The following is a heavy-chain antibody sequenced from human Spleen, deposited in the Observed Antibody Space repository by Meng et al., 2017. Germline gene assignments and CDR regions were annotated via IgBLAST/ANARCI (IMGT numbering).Heavy chain of an antibody. CDR2: IYHSGST. V-gene: IGHV4-4*02. Sequence: QEWGPGLVKTWGTLSLTCAVSGGSIRSNNWWSSVRQPPGKGLEWIGEIYHSGSTKYNPSLKSRVTMSVDKSKNQFSLKLSSVTAADTAVYYCASQVFSGLNWFGPWGQGTLVTVSS. D-gene: IGHD3-10*01. CDR1: GGSIRSNNW. J-gene: IGHJ5*02. CDR3: ASQVFSGLNWFGP.